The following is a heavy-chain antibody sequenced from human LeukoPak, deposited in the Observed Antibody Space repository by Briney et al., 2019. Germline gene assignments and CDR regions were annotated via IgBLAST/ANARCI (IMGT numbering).Heavy chain of an antibody. CDR2: INHSGST. CDR1: GGSFSGYY. J-gene: IGHJ5*02. Sequence: SETLSLTCAVYGGSFSGYYWSWIRQPPGKGLEWIGEINHSGSTNYNPSLKSRVTISVDTSKNQFSLKLSSVTAADTAVYYCARGSSMTTRNCFDPWGQGTLVTVSS. CDR3: ARGSSMTTRNCFDP. D-gene: IGHD4-11*01. V-gene: IGHV4-34*01.